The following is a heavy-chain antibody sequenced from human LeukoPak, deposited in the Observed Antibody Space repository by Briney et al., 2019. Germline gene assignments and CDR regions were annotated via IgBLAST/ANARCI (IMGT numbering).Heavy chain of an antibody. D-gene: IGHD3-3*01. CDR2: ISAYNGNT. J-gene: IGHJ6*03. V-gene: IGHV1-18*01. Sequence: ASVKVSCKASGYTFTSYGISWVRQAPGQGLEWMGWISAYNGNTNYAQKLQGRVTMTTDTSTSTAYMELRSQRPDDTAVYYCARDYLPTRDFWSGYYYYYYYYMDVWGKGTTVTVSS. CDR1: GYTFTSYG. CDR3: ARDYLPTRDFWSGYYYYYYYYMDV.